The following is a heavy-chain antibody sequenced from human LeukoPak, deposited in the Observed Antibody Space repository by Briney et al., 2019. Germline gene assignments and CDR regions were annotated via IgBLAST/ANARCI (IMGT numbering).Heavy chain of an antibody. Sequence: PSETLSLTCAVYGGSFSGYYWSWIRQPPVKGLEWIGEINHSGSTNYNPSLKSRVTISVDTSKNQFSLKLSSVTAADTAVYYCARARYVDGWFDPWGQGTLVTVSS. J-gene: IGHJ5*02. D-gene: IGHD1-1*01. CDR2: INHSGST. CDR1: GGSFSGYY. CDR3: ARARYVDGWFDP. V-gene: IGHV4-34*01.